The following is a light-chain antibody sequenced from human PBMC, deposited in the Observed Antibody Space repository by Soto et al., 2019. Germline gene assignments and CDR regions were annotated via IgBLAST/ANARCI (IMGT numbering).Light chain of an antibody. V-gene: IGKV1-5*03. CDR3: QQSYSRHLWT. Sequence: DIQITQSPSTLSGSVGDRVTITCRASQTISSWLAWYQQKPGKAPNLLIYKASTLKSGVPSRFSGSGSGTDFTLTISSLQPEDLAAYYCQQSYSRHLWTFGQGTKVDIK. CDR1: QTISSW. CDR2: KAS. J-gene: IGKJ1*01.